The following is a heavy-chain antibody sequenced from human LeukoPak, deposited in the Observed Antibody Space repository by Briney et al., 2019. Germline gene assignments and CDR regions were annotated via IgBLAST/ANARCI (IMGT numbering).Heavy chain of an antibody. Sequence: GRSLRLSCAASGFTFSSYGMHWVRQAPGKGLEWVAVISYDGSNKYYADSVKGRFTISRDNSKNTLYLQMNSLRAEDTAVYYCAKVPAASRYYFDYWGQGTLVTVPS. D-gene: IGHD2-2*01. J-gene: IGHJ4*02. CDR1: GFTFSSYG. CDR2: ISYDGSNK. CDR3: AKVPAASRYYFDY. V-gene: IGHV3-30*18.